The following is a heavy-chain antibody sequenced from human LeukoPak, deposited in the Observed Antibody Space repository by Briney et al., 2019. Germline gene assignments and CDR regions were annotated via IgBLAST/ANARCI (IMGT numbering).Heavy chain of an antibody. J-gene: IGHJ4*02. CDR1: GYTFTGYY. CDR3: ATDRTSDGYSSSWYTFDY. Sequence: ASVKVSCKASGYTFTGYYMHWVRQAPGKGLEWMGGFDPEDGETIYAQKFQGRVTMTEDTSTDTAYTELSSLRSEDTAVYYCATDRTSDGYSSSWYTFDYWGQGTLVTVSS. D-gene: IGHD6-13*01. CDR2: FDPEDGET. V-gene: IGHV1-24*01.